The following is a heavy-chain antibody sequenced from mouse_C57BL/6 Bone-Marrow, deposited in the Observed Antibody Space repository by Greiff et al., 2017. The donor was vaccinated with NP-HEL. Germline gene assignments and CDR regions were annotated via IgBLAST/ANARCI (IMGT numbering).Heavy chain of an antibody. CDR3: TLTGTIAWFAY. Sequence: EVKLMESGAELVRPGASVKLSCTASGFNIKDDYMHWVKQRPEQGLEWIGWIDPENGDTEYASKFQGKATITADTSSNTAYLQLSSLTSEDTAVYYCTLTGTIAWFAYWGQGTLVTVSA. V-gene: IGHV14-4*01. CDR2: IDPENGDT. D-gene: IGHD4-1*01. CDR1: GFNIKDDY. J-gene: IGHJ3*01.